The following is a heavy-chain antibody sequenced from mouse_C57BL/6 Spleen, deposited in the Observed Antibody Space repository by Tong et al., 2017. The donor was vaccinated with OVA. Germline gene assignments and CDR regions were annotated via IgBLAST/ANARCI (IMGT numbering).Heavy chain of an antibody. CDR1: GYTFTDYY. CDR2: INPYNGGT. Sequence: EVQLQESGPVLVKPGASVKMSCKASGYTFTDYYMNWVKQSHGKSLEWIGVINPYNGGTSYNQKFKGKATLTVDKSSSTAYMELRSLTSEDTAVYYCAGWDYDYDWFAYWGQGTLVTVSA. V-gene: IGHV1-19*01. CDR3: AGWDYDYDWFAY. D-gene: IGHD2-4*01. J-gene: IGHJ3*01.